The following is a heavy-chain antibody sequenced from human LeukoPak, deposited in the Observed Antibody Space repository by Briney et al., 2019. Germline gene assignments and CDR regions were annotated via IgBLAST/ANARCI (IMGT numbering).Heavy chain of an antibody. CDR1: GYTFTNYD. CDR2: ISAYNGNT. D-gene: IGHD6-19*01. J-gene: IGHJ4*02. Sequence: ASVTVSCKASGYTFTNYDISWVRQAPGQGLEWMGWISAYNGNTNYAQKLQGRVTMTTDTSTSTAYMELRSLRSDDTAVYYCARVSQLNLSGWDYWGQGTLVTVSS. V-gene: IGHV1-18*01. CDR3: ARVSQLNLSGWDY.